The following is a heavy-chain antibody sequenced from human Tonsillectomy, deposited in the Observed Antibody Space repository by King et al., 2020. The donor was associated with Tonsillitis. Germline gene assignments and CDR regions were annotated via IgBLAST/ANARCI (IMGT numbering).Heavy chain of an antibody. V-gene: IGHV4-30-4*07. CDR3: ARRVAYGEYPDY. CDR1: GGSISSGGYS. CDR2: IYYSEST. D-gene: IGHD4-17*01. J-gene: IGHJ4*02. Sequence: VQLQESGPGLVKPSQTLSLPCAVSGGSISSGGYSWSWIRQPPGKGLEWIGYIYYSESTYYNPSHQSRITISVDTTKNQFSLNLSSVTAADTAVYYCARRVAYGEYPDYWGQGTLVTVSS.